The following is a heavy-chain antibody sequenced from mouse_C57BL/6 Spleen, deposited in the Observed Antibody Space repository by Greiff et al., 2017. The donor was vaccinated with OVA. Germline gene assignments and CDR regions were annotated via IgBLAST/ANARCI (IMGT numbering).Heavy chain of an antibody. CDR2: INPSSGYT. Sequence: QVQLQQSGAELARPGASVKMSCKASGYTFTSYTMHWVKQRPGQGLEWIGYINPSSGYTKYNQKFKDKATLTADKSSSTAYMQLSSLTSEDSAVYYCARGRDYDEGFAYWGQGTLVTVSA. J-gene: IGHJ3*01. V-gene: IGHV1-4*01. D-gene: IGHD2-4*01. CDR1: GYTFTSYT. CDR3: ARGRDYDEGFAY.